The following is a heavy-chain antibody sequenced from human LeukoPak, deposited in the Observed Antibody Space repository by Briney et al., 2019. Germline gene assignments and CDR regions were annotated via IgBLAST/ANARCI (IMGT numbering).Heavy chain of an antibody. CDR3: AREAAYYYGSGSYYIADAFDI. Sequence: QSGGSLRLSCAASGFTFSSYEMNWVRQAPGKGLEWVSYISSSGSTIYYADSVKGRFTISGDNAKNSLYLQMNSLRAEDTAVYYCAREAAYYYGSGSYYIADAFDIWGQGTMVTVSS. D-gene: IGHD3-10*01. J-gene: IGHJ3*02. CDR1: GFTFSSYE. CDR2: ISSSGSTI. V-gene: IGHV3-48*03.